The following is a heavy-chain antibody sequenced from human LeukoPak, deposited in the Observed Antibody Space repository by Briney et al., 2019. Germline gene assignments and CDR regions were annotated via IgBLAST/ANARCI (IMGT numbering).Heavy chain of an antibody. CDR1: GFTFSSYS. J-gene: IGHJ4*02. CDR3: AKDYYDKSGYSPFDY. Sequence: GGSLRLSCAASGFTFSSYSMNWVRQAPGKGLEWVSYISGSSSPIYYADSVKGRFTISRDNAKNLLYLQMNSLRDEDTAVYYCAKDYYDKSGYSPFDYWGQGTLVTVSS. V-gene: IGHV3-48*02. D-gene: IGHD3-22*01. CDR2: ISGSSSPI.